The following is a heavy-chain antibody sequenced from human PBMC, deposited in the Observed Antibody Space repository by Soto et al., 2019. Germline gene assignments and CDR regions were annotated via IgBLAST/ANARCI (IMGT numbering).Heavy chain of an antibody. V-gene: IGHV3-30*18. D-gene: IGHD3-22*01. J-gene: IGHJ4*02. CDR3: AKDKGKGITMIVVARGGFDY. CDR2: ISYDGSNK. CDR1: GFTFSSYG. Sequence: QVQLVESGGGVVQPGRSLRLSCAASGFTFSSYGMHWVRQAPGKGLEWVAVISYDGSNKYYADSVKGRFTISRDNSKNPLYLQMNGLRAEDTAVYYCAKDKGKGITMIVVARGGFDYWGQGTLVTVSS.